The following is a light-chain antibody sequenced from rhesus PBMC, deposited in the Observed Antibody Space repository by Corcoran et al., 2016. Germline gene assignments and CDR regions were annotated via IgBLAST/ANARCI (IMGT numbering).Light chain of an antibody. J-gene: IGKJ4*01. V-gene: IGKV3-35*01. CDR3: QQCSNWPT. Sequence: EIVLTQSPATLSLSPGERATLSCRTSQSVGSHLAWYQQKPGQAPRLLINAASSRATGIPARLRGSGSGTDFTLPISSLEPEDVGVYFCQQCSNWPTFGGGTKVELK. CDR2: AAS. CDR1: QSVGSH.